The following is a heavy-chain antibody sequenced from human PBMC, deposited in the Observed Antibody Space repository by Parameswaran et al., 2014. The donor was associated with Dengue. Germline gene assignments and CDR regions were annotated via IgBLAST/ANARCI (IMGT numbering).Heavy chain of an antibody. V-gene: IGHV3-48*03. CDR2: ISSSGSTI. CDR3: ARLRFWRQDLGYYYMDV. J-gene: IGHJ6*03. Sequence: VRQAPGKGLEWVSYISSSGSTIYYADSVKGRFTISRDNAKNSLYLQMNSLRAEDTAVYYCARLRFWRQDLGYYYMDVWGKGTMVTVSS. D-gene: IGHD3-3*01.